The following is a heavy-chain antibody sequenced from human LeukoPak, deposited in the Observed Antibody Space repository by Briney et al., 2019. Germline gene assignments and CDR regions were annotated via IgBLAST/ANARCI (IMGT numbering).Heavy chain of an antibody. CDR1: GVSISSGGYY. CDR3: ARGKYISAVRGYSGYDYFDY. J-gene: IGHJ4*02. D-gene: IGHD5-12*01. V-gene: IGHV4-31*03. Sequence: PSETLSLTCTVSGVSISSGGYYWSWIRQHPGKGLEWIGYIYYSGSTYYNPSFKSRVTISVDTSKNQFSLKLSSVTAADTAVYYCARGKYISAVRGYSGYDYFDYWGQGTLVTVSS. CDR2: IYYSGST.